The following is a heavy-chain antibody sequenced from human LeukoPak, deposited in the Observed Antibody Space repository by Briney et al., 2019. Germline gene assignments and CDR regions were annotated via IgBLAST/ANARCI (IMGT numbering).Heavy chain of an antibody. CDR3: ATQYYYGSGSYYRDYYYYMDV. J-gene: IGHJ6*03. V-gene: IGHV4-39*01. Sequence: WVRQPPGKGLEWIGSIYYSGSTYYNPSLKSRVTISVDTSKNQFSLKLSSVTAADTAVYYCATQYYYGSGSYYRDYYYYMDVWGKGTTVTISS. CDR2: IYYSGST. D-gene: IGHD3-10*01.